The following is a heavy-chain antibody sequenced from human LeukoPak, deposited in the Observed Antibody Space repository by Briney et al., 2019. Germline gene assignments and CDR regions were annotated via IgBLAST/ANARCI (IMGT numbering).Heavy chain of an antibody. CDR2: IKNDGSGI. J-gene: IGHJ4*02. V-gene: IGHV3-74*01. D-gene: IGHD2-21*01. CDR3: ARERGVSHPFDY. CDR1: GFTFSSYW. Sequence: GGSLRLSCAASGFTFSSYWMHWVRQAPGKGLVWVARIKNDGSGIIYADSVEGRLTISRDNARNTVYLQMNSLRAEDTAVYYCARERGVSHPFDYWGQGTLVTVSS.